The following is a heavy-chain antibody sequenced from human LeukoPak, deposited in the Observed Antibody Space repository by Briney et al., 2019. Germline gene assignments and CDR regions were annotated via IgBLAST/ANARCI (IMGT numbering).Heavy chain of an antibody. J-gene: IGHJ4*02. D-gene: IGHD3-22*01. CDR3: ATGGPWYIGSSGYYFTDD. V-gene: IGHV1-69*04. CDR1: GGAFSSYA. Sequence: ASVKVSCKVPGGAFSSYAISWVRQAPGQGLEWMGRIIPILNEVNYVQNFQGRLTFTADTSTTTAYMELRSLRSEDTAVYYCATGGPWYIGSSGYYFTDDWGQGTLVIVSS. CDR2: IIPILNEV.